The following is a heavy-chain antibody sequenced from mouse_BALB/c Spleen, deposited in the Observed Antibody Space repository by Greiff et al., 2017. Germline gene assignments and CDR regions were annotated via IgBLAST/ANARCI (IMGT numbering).Heavy chain of an antibody. CDR3: ARDGAGGFAY. Sequence: QQSCKASGYTFTSYWMNWVKQRPGRGLEWIGRIDPSDSETHYNQKFKDKATLTVDKSSSTAYIQLSSLTSEDSAVYYCARDGAGGFAYWGQGTLVTVSA. CDR2: IDPSDSET. J-gene: IGHJ3*01. V-gene: IGHV1-61*01. CDR1: GYTFTSYW. D-gene: IGHD3-3*01.